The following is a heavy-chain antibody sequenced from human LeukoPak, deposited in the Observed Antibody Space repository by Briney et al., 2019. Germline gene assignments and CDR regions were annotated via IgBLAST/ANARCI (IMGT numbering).Heavy chain of an antibody. D-gene: IGHD6-19*01. CDR2: ISAYNGNT. CDR1: GYTFTSYG. Sequence: GASVKVSCKASGYTFTSYGISWVRQAPGQGLEWMGWISAYNGNTNYAQKLQGRVTTTTDTSTSTAYMELRSLRSDDTAVYYCARLEVGAVAGTEFDYWGQGTLVTVSS. CDR3: ARLEVGAVAGTEFDY. J-gene: IGHJ4*02. V-gene: IGHV1-18*04.